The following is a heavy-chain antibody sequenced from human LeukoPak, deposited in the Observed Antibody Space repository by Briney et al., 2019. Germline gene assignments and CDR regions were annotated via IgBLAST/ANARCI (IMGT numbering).Heavy chain of an antibody. J-gene: IGHJ6*03. Sequence: PVGSPRLSCAASGFTFSSYGMSSVRQAPGKGLEWVSAISGSGGTTYYVDSVKGRFTISRDNSKNTLYLQMNSLRAEDTAVYYCAKGGEWLVASAYYYYYMDVWGKGTTVTISS. D-gene: IGHD6-19*01. V-gene: IGHV3-23*01. CDR3: AKGGEWLVASAYYYYYMDV. CDR2: ISGSGGTT. CDR1: GFTFSSYG.